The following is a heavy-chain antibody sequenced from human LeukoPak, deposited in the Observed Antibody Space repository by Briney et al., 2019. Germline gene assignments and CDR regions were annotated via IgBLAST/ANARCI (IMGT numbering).Heavy chain of an antibody. CDR1: GYSLSSGFF. CDR3: ARVRSYYGSVTGKSYYFDF. CDR2: FSHRGGS. J-gene: IGHJ4*02. Sequence: SETLSLTCTVSGYSLSSGFFCDWTRQSPGKGLEWIGSFSHRGGSYHNPSLTSRVTISVDTSKNQFSLKLLSVTAADTAVYYCARVRSYYGSVTGKSYYFDFWGQGTLVTVSS. D-gene: IGHD3-10*01. V-gene: IGHV4-38-2*02.